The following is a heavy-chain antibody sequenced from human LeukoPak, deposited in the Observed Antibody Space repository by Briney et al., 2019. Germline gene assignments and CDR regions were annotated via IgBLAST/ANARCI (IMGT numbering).Heavy chain of an antibody. J-gene: IGHJ5*02. CDR3: ARYCSSTSCYAGFDP. V-gene: IGHV4-31*03. CDR1: GGSISSGGYY. CDR2: IYYSGST. D-gene: IGHD2-2*01. Sequence: PSETLSLTCTVSGGSISSGGYYWSRIRQHPGKGLEWIGYIYYSGSTYYNPSLKSRVTISVDTSKNQFSLKLSSVTAADTAVYYCARYCSSTSCYAGFDPWGQGTLVTVSS.